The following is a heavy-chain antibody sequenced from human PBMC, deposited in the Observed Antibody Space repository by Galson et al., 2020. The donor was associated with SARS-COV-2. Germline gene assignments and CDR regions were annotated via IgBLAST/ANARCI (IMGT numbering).Heavy chain of an antibody. CDR2: ISYDGGNI. J-gene: IGHJ4*02. CDR3: VKAPVGNCRGAYCYHFDY. V-gene: IGHV3-30*18. D-gene: IGHD2-21*02. Sequence: TGGSLRLSCVTSGFTFTTYGMHWVRQAPGKGLEWVALISYDGGNIDYADSVKGRFTISRDDSKNTLYLQMDSLRAEDTAVYYCVKAPVGNCRGAYCYHFDYWGQGTLVTVSS. CDR1: GFTFTTYG.